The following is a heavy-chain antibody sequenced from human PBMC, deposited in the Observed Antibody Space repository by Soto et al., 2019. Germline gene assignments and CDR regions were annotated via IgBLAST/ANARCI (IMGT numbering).Heavy chain of an antibody. CDR1: GFTFRTYT. Sequence: EVQLVESGGGLVKPGGSLRLSCAASGFTFRTYTMNWFRQAPGKGLEWVAYISSSSTYIYYAESVRGRFTMSRDNAKNSLYLQMNSLRAEDTAVYYCARDQSIAAYYGIDVWGQGTTVTVSS. CDR3: ARDQSIAAYYGIDV. D-gene: IGHD2-15*01. V-gene: IGHV3-21*01. CDR2: ISSSSTYI. J-gene: IGHJ6*02.